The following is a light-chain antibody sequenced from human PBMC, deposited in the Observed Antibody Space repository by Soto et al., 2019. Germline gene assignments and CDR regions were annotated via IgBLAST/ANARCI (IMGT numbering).Light chain of an antibody. CDR3: QQYGTSPLT. CDR2: GAS. V-gene: IGKV3-20*01. Sequence: EIVLTQSPGTLSLSPGERATLSCRSSQSVSSNYLAWYQQKPGQAPRLLIYGASSRATGIPDRFSGSGSGTDFTLTISRLEPEDFAVYYCQQYGTSPLTFGGGTKRQIK. CDR1: QSVSSNY. J-gene: IGKJ4*01.